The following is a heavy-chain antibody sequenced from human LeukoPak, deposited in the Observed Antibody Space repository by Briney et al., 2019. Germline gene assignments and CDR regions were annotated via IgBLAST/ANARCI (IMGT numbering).Heavy chain of an antibody. V-gene: IGHV3-21*01. Sequence: GGSLRLSCAASGFTFSSYSMNWVRQAPGKGLEWVSSISSSSSYIYYADSVKGRFTISRDNAKNSLYLQMNSLRAEDTAVYYCARYEGGSSWYGYWGQGTLVTVSS. CDR2: ISSSSSYI. D-gene: IGHD6-13*01. J-gene: IGHJ4*02. CDR3: ARYEGGSSWYGY. CDR1: GFTFSSYS.